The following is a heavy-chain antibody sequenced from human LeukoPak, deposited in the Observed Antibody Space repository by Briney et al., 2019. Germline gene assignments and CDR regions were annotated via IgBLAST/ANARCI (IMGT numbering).Heavy chain of an antibody. CDR3: ARTKGYNWFDP. Sequence: PSETLSLTCSVSGGSISSGGYYWSWIRQSPERGLEWIGNIYYSGNTYYNPSLKSRLTISVDTSKNQFSLKQTSVTTADTAVYYCARTKGYNWFDPWGQEILVTVSS. CDR2: IYYSGNT. D-gene: IGHD2-8*01. J-gene: IGHJ5*02. V-gene: IGHV4-31*03. CDR1: GGSISSGGYY.